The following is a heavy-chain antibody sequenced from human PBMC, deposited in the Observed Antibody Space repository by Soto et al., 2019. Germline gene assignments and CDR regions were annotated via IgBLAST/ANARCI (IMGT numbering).Heavy chain of an antibody. CDR1: GGIFSNEA. J-gene: IGHJ4*02. CDR3: ARGYSYGQWDY. D-gene: IGHD5-18*01. Sequence: HVQLVQSGAEVKKPRSSVKVSCKASGGIFSNEAMSWVRQAPGQGLEWMGGIIHIFGTANYAQKSQGRVTITADESTSTAYIELSSLRSEVTAVYYCARGYSYGQWDYWGQGTLVTVSS. CDR2: IIHIFGTA. V-gene: IGHV1-69*12.